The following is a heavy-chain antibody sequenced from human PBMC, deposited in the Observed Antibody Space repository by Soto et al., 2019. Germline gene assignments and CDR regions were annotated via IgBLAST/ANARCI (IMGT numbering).Heavy chain of an antibody. J-gene: IGHJ4*02. CDR3: ARELGYCRGGNCYFDY. CDR1: GFTFSSYA. V-gene: IGHV3-30-3*01. Sequence: GGSLRLSCAASGFTFSSYAMHWVRQAPGKGLEWVAVISYDGSNKYYADSVKGRFTISRDNSKNTLYLQMNSLRAEDTAIYYCARELGYCRGGNCYFDYWGLGTLVTVS. CDR2: ISYDGSNK. D-gene: IGHD2-15*01.